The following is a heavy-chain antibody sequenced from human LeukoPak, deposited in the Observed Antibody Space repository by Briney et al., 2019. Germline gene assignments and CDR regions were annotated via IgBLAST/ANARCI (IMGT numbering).Heavy chain of an antibody. J-gene: IGHJ4*02. CDR2: ITHSGST. CDR3: ARGSGIDRASTVSGYFDY. Sequence: SGTLSLTCAVYVESFSGSYWSWIRRPPGKGLEWIGEITHSGSTKYNPSLKSRVTISVDTSKNQFSLKVSAMTAADTAVYYFARGSGIDRASTVSGYFDYWGQGALVTVSS. D-gene: IGHD1-26*01. V-gene: IGHV4-34*01. CDR1: VESFSGSY.